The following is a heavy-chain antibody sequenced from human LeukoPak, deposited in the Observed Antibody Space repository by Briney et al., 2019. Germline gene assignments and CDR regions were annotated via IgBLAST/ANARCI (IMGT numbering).Heavy chain of an antibody. CDR1: GYPFTSYD. CDR3: ARRGVVRGNYYMDV. Sequence: ASVKVSCKASGYPFTSYDINWVRQATGQGLQWMGWMNPNSGHTAYAQKFQGRVTMTRNTSISTAYMELSSLRSEDTAVYYCARRGVVRGNYYMDVWGKGTTVTISS. J-gene: IGHJ6*03. D-gene: IGHD3-3*01. V-gene: IGHV1-8*02. CDR2: MNPNSGHT.